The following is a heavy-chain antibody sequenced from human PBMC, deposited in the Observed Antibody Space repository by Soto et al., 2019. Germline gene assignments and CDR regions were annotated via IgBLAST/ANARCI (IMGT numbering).Heavy chain of an antibody. V-gene: IGHV4-4*02. D-gene: IGHD6-13*01. CDR3: ATITGSSWYTYYYGMDV. CDR2: IYHSGST. J-gene: IGHJ6*02. Sequence: SETRCVRCNVCGGSISRNNWRCWVRQPPGKGLEWIGEIYHSGSTNYNPSLKSRVTISVDKSKNQFSLKLSSVTAAGTAVYYCATITGSSWYTYYYGMDVWGQGTTVT. CDR1: GGSISRNNW.